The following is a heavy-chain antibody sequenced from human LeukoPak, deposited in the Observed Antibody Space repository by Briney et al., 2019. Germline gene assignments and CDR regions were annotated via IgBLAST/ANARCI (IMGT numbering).Heavy chain of an antibody. D-gene: IGHD4-23*01. CDR3: ARKGGKDWDAFDI. V-gene: IGHV3-48*03. Sequence: PGGSLRLSCAASGFTFSSYEMNWVRQAPGKGLEWVSYISSSGSTIYHADSVKGRFTISRDNAKNSLYLQMNSLRAEDTAVYYCARKGGKDWDAFDIWGQGTMVTVSS. CDR1: GFTFSSYE. J-gene: IGHJ3*02. CDR2: ISSSGSTI.